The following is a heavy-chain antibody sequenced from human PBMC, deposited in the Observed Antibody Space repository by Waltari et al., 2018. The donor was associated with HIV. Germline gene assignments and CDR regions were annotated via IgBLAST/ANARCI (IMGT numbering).Heavy chain of an antibody. D-gene: IGHD3-16*01. J-gene: IGHJ4*02. CDR1: GFTFTSYW. V-gene: IGHV3-74*01. Sequence: EVQLVESGGGSVQPGGSLRLSCAASGFTFTSYWLPRVRQAPGKGLVWVSRINLDGSTTTYADSVKGRFTISRDNAKSTLYLQMSSLRAEDTAMYYCARDFRSPKGDFDYWGQGTLVSVSS. CDR2: INLDGSTT. CDR3: ARDFRSPKGDFDY.